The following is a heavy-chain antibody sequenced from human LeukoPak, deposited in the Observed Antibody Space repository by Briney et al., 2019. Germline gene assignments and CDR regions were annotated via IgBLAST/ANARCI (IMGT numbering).Heavy chain of an antibody. D-gene: IGHD2-8*02. J-gene: IGHJ4*02. CDR1: GGSISSGGYY. CDR3: ARVWEASTGEGSTFDY. V-gene: IGHV4-31*03. Sequence: SETLSLTCTVSGGSISSGGYYWSWIRQHPGKGLEWIGYIYYSGSTYYNPSLKSRVTISVDTSKNQFSLKLSSVTAADTAVYCCARVWEASTGEGSTFDYWGQGTLVTVSS. CDR2: IYYSGST.